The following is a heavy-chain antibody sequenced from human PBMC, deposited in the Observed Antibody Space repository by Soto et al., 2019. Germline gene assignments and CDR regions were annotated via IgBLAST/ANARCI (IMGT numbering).Heavy chain of an antibody. CDR3: AQRRAGSRWYAGDS. J-gene: IGHJ4*02. V-gene: IGHV3-30*03. CDR1: GFTFSSYG. D-gene: IGHD6-13*01. Sequence: QVQLVESGGGVVQPGRSLRLSCAASGFTFSSYGMQWVRQAPGKGLEWMAVISNEGEYQYYANSVEGRFTISRDNSKNTLYLQMDTLRPEDTGVYFCAQRRAGSRWYAGDSWGQGKLVTVSS. CDR2: ISNEGEYQ.